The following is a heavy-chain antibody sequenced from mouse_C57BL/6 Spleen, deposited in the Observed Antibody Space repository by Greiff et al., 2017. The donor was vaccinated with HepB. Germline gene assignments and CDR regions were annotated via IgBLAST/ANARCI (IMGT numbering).Heavy chain of an antibody. V-gene: IGHV1-64*01. CDR1: GYTFTSYW. Sequence: VQLQQSGAELVKPGASVKLSCKASGYTFTSYWMHWVKQRPGQGLEWIGMIHPNSGSTNYNEKFKSKATLTVDKSSSTAYMQLSSLTSEDSAVYYCARAGDYGSSDWYFDVWGTGTTVTVSS. CDR3: ARAGDYGSSDWYFDV. J-gene: IGHJ1*03. D-gene: IGHD1-1*01. CDR2: IHPNSGST.